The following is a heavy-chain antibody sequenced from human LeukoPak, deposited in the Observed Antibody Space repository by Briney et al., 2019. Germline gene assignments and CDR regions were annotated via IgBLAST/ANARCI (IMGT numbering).Heavy chain of an antibody. CDR3: AREIGPRQLHLWGSAFDY. Sequence: GASVKVSCKASGGTFSSYAINWVRQAPGQGLKWMGGIIPIFGTANYAQKFQGRVTITADEYTSTVYMELSSLRSEDTAVYYCAREIGPRQLHLWGSAFDYWGQGTLVTVSS. CDR2: IIPIFGTA. D-gene: IGHD5-18*01. J-gene: IGHJ4*02. CDR1: GGTFSSYA. V-gene: IGHV1-69*13.